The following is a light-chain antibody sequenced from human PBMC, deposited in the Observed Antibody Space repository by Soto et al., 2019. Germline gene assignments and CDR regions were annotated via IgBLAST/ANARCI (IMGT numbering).Light chain of an antibody. Sequence: QAVVTQPPSVSGAPGQRVTISCTGSSSNIGAGYDVHWYQQLPGTAPKLLIYGNSNRPSGVPDRFSGSKSGTSASLAITGLQAADEADYYCQSYASSLSGYVFGTGTKLTVL. CDR1: SSNIGAGYD. CDR2: GNS. J-gene: IGLJ1*01. CDR3: QSYASSLSGYV. V-gene: IGLV1-40*01.